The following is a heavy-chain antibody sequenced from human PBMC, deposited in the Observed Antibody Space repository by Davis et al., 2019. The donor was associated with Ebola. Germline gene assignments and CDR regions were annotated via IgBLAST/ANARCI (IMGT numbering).Heavy chain of an antibody. CDR3: ARHGMTTVVAYGMDV. V-gene: IGHV5-10-1*01. CDR1: GFTFTSYW. J-gene: IGHJ6*02. D-gene: IGHD4-23*01. CDR2: IDPSDSYT. Sequence: PGGSLRLSCAASGFTFTSYWISWVRQMPGKGLEWMGRIDPSDSYTNYSPSFQGHVTISADKSISTAYLQWSSLKASDTAMYYCARHGMTTVVAYGMDVWGQGTTVTVSS.